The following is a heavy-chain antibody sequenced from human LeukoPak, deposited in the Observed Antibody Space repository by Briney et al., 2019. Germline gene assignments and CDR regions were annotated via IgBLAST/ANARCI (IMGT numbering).Heavy chain of an antibody. CDR3: AKGRYGTTVTDY. Sequence: GGSLRLSCVASGFTFSSYGMHWVRQAPGKGLEWVAVISYDGSNKYYADSVKGRFTISRDNSKNTLYLQMNSLRAEDTAVYYCAKGRYGTTVTDYWGQGTLVTVSS. V-gene: IGHV3-30*18. CDR1: GFTFSSYG. J-gene: IGHJ4*02. D-gene: IGHD4-11*01. CDR2: ISYDGSNK.